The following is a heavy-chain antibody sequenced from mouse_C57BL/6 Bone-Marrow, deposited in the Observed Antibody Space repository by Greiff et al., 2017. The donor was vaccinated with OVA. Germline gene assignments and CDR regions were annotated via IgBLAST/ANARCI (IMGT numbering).Heavy chain of an antibody. CDR1: GFTFTDYY. V-gene: IGHV7-3*01. Sequence: EVQLVESGGGLVQPGGSLSLSCAASGFTFTDYYMSWVRQPPGKALEWLGFIRNKANGYTTAYSASVQGRFTISRDNSQSILYLQMNALRAEDSATYYSARYRVRRPYWYCDVWGTGTTVTVSS. D-gene: IGHD2-14*01. J-gene: IGHJ1*03. CDR3: ARYRVRRPYWYCDV. CDR2: IRNKANGYTT.